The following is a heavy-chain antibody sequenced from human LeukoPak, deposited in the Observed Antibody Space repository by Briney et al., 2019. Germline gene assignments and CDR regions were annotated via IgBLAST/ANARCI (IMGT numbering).Heavy chain of an antibody. CDR2: ISSSSSTT. CDR1: GFTFSSYS. J-gene: IGHJ4*02. Sequence: TGGSLRLSCAASGFTFSSYSMNWVRQAPGKGLEWVSYISSSSSTTYYADSVKGRFTISRDNAKNSLYLQMNSLRAEDTAVYYCARGNAVDYYDSSGYYTDFDYWGQGTLVTVSS. V-gene: IGHV3-48*01. CDR3: ARGNAVDYYDSSGYYTDFDY. D-gene: IGHD3-22*01.